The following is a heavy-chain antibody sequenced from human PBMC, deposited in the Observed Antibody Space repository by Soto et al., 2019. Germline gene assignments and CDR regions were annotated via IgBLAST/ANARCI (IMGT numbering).Heavy chain of an antibody. CDR2: IYYSGST. CDR3: ARGMTTVTTFDY. D-gene: IGHD4-17*01. Sequence: SETLSLTCTVSGGSISSGGYYWSWIRQHPGKGLEWIGYIYYSGSTYYNPSLKSRVTISVDTSKNQFSLKLSSVTAADTAVYYCARGMTTVTTFDYWGQGTLVTVSS. V-gene: IGHV4-31*03. CDR1: GGSISSGGYY. J-gene: IGHJ4*02.